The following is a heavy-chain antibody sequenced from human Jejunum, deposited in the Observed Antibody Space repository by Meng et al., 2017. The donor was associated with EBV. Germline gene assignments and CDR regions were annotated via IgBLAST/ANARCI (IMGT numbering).Heavy chain of an antibody. CDR3: ARRTGDYVVGY. V-gene: IGHV4-34*02. CDR1: GGSFSGYY. J-gene: IGHJ4*02. CDR2: VHFSGIT. D-gene: IGHD2-8*02. Sequence: QGQLKRGGAGFFRVTVTLSLTGAWYGGSFSGYYWGWVRQPPGRGLEYIGEVHFSGITNYTPSLKSRVTMSVDASKNQFSLRLTSVTAADTAVYYCARRTGDYVVGYWGQGTLVTVSS.